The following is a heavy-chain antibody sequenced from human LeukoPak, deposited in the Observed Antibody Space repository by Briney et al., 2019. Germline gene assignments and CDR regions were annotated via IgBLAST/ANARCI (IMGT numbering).Heavy chain of an antibody. CDR1: GFTFSSYS. Sequence: GGSLRLSCAASGFTFSSYSMNWVRQAPGKGLEWVSVIYSGGGTYHADSVKGRFTISRDNSKNMLYLQMNSLRAEDTAVYYCTRFRYTVYYFDYWGQGALVTVSS. V-gene: IGHV3-53*01. CDR3: TRFRYTVYYFDY. D-gene: IGHD4-17*01. J-gene: IGHJ4*02. CDR2: IYSGGGT.